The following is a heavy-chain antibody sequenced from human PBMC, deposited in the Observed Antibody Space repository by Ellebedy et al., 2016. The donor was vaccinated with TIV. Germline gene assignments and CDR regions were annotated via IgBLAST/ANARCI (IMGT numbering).Heavy chain of an antibody. CDR1: GGSISSGGYY. CDR2: IYYSGST. CDR3: ARGGRRWFSDY. Sequence: GSLRLSCTVSGGSISSGGYYWSWIRQPPGKGLEWIGYIYYSGSTNYNPSLKSRVTISVDTSKNQFSLKLSSVTAADTAVYYCARGGRRWFSDYWGQGTLVTVSS. J-gene: IGHJ4*02. V-gene: IGHV4-61*08. D-gene: IGHD4-23*01.